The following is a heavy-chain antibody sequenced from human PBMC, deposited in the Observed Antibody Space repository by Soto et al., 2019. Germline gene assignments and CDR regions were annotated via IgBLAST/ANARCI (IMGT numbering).Heavy chain of an antibody. D-gene: IGHD3-16*01. CDR3: ARDVGITQSWYFDL. J-gene: IGHJ2*01. Sequence: HVQLVQSGAEVKKPGPSVKVSCKTSGYTFTAYYMHWVRQAPGQGLEWMGWINPNSGGTNYAQKFQGRVTMTRDTSISTAYMELSRLRSDDTAVYYCARDVGITQSWYFDLWGRGALVTVSS. V-gene: IGHV1-2*02. CDR2: INPNSGGT. CDR1: GYTFTAYY.